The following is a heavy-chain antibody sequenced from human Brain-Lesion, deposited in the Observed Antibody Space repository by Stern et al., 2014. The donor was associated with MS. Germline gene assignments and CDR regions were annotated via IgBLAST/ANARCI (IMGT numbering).Heavy chain of an antibody. CDR3: ATGGRVGAPTYYGMDV. V-gene: IGHV1-24*01. CDR2: FDPEDGET. Sequence: VQLVQSGAEVKKPGASVKVSCKVSGYTLTEFSMHWVRQAPGKGLEWMGGFDPEDGETIYAQKFQGRVAMTEDTSTDTAYMELISLRSEDTAVYYCATGGRVGAPTYYGMDVWGQGTAVTVSS. CDR1: GYTLTEFS. D-gene: IGHD1-26*01. J-gene: IGHJ6*02.